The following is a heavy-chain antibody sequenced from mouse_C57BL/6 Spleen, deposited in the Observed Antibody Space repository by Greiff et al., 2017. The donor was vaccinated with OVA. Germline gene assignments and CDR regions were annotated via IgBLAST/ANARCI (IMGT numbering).Heavy chain of an antibody. J-gene: IGHJ2*01. D-gene: IGHD1-1*02. CDR1: GYAFSSSW. Sequence: QVQLQQSGPELVKPGASVKISCKASGYAFSSSWMNWVKQRPGKGLEWIGRIYPGDGDTNYNGKFKGKATLTADKSSSTAYMQLSSLTSEDSAVYFCARWWDAYFDYWGQGTTLTVSS. CDR2: IYPGDGDT. CDR3: ARWWDAYFDY. V-gene: IGHV1-82*01.